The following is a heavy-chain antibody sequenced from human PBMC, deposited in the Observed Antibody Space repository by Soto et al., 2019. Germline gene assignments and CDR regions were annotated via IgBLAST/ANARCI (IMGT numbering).Heavy chain of an antibody. CDR3: ASGDNDY. CDR1: GYTFTNYY. J-gene: IGHJ4*02. V-gene: IGHV1-46*01. Sequence: SSVKVSCKASGYTFTNYYVQWVRQAPGQGLEWMGVIHPDGGHTTYSQKFQDRVTMTRDTFTSTIYMELSSLRSEDTAVYYCASGDNDYWGQGTMVTVSS. CDR2: IHPDGGHT.